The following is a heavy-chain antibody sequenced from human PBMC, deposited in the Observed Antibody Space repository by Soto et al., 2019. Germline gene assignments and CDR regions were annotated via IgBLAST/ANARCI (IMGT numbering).Heavy chain of an antibody. D-gene: IGHD3-3*01. CDR2: VSYDGSDK. CDR1: GFTLSDYN. Sequence: LRLSFAASGFTLSDYNIHWVRQPPGKGLEWVAVVSYDGSDKYYADSVKGRFTISRDNAKDTVYLQMNSLRPEDTAVYFCARDPLKYCSSESCYYRGYTWFDPWGQGTLVTVSS. CDR3: ARDPLKYCSSESCYYRGYTWFDP. J-gene: IGHJ5*02. V-gene: IGHV3-30-3*01.